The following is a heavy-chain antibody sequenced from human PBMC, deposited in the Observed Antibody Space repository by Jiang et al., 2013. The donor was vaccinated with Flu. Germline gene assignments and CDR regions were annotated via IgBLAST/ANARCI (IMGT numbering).Heavy chain of an antibody. J-gene: IGHJ5*02. Sequence: YADSVKGRFTISRDNSKNTLYLQMNSLRAEDTAVYYCARDGTRYSSGWYYHWFDPWGQGTLVTVSS. V-gene: IGHV3-30*01. D-gene: IGHD6-19*01. CDR3: ARDGTRYSSGWYYHWFDP.